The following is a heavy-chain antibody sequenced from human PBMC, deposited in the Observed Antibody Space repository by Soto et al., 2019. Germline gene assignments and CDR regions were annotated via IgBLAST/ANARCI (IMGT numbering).Heavy chain of an antibody. CDR3: ARVSLLWSGDQRLNWFDP. CDR2: INHSGST. CDR1: GGSFSGYY. Sequence: SETLSLTCAVYGGSFSGYYWSWIRQPPGKGLEWIGEINHSGSTNYNPSLKSRVTISVDTSKNQFSLKLSSVTAADTAVYYCARVSLLWSGDQRLNWFDPWGQGTLVTVSS. J-gene: IGHJ5*02. V-gene: IGHV4-34*01. D-gene: IGHD3-10*01.